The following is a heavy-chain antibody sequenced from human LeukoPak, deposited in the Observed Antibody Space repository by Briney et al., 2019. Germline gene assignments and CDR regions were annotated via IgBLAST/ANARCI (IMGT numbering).Heavy chain of an antibody. CDR3: ARGPGGRSGYYPLEDYYYYYYMDV. D-gene: IGHD3-22*01. J-gene: IGHJ6*03. CDR2: IRVYNGNT. V-gene: IGHV1-18*01. CDR1: GYTFTSYG. Sequence: ASVKVSCKASGYTFTSYGINWVRQAPGQGLEWMGWIRVYNGNTIYAQKLQGRVTMTTDTSTSTAYMELRSLRSDDTAVYYCARGPGGRSGYYPLEDYYYYYYMDVWGKGTTVTVSS.